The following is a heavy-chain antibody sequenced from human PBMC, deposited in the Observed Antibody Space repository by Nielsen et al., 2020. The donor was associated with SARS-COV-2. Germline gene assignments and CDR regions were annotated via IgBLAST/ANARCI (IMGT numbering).Heavy chain of an antibody. D-gene: IGHD6-19*01. Sequence: PGKGLEWVAVIWYDGSNKYYADSVKGRFTISRDNSKNTLYLQMNSLRAEDTAVYYCVGFDSSGWEPDYWGQGTLVTVSS. V-gene: IGHV3-33*01. CDR2: IWYDGSNK. CDR3: VGFDSSGWEPDY. J-gene: IGHJ4*02.